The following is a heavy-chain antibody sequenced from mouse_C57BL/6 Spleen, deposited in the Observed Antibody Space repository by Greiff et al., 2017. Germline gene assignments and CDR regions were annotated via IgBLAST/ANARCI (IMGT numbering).Heavy chain of an antibody. V-gene: IGHV6-6*01. CDR1: GFTFSDAW. Sequence: EVNLVESGGGLVQPGGSMKLSCAASGFTFSDAWMDWVRQSPEKGLEWVAEIRNKANNHATYYAESVKGRFTISRDDSKSIVYLQMNSLRAEDTGIYYCTSVGSSYWFAYWGQGTLVTVSA. CDR3: TSVGSSYWFAY. CDR2: IRNKANNHAT. D-gene: IGHD1-1*01. J-gene: IGHJ3*01.